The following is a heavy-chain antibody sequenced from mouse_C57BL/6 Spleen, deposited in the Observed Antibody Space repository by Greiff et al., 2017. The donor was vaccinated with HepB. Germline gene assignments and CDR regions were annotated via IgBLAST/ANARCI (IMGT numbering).Heavy chain of an antibody. CDR3: ARFYDGYYVRAMDY. Sequence: QVQLHQPGAELVKPGASVKMSCKASGYTFTSYWITWVKQRPGQGLEWIGDIYPGSGSTNYNEKFKSKATLTVDTSSSTAYMQLSSLTSEDSAVYYCARFYDGYYVRAMDYWGQGTSVTVSS. CDR1: GYTFTSYW. D-gene: IGHD2-3*01. CDR2: IYPGSGST. V-gene: IGHV1-55*01. J-gene: IGHJ4*01.